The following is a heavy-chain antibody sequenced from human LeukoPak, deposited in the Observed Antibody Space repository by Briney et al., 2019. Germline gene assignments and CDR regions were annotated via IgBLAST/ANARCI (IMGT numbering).Heavy chain of an antibody. J-gene: IGHJ3*02. Sequence: PGGSLRLSCAASGFLFSDSYMTWIRQAPGKGLELLSYISGSSSDVNYIDSVRGRFTISRDNSKNTLFLQMNSLRAEDTAVYYCATKVVTDAFDIWGQGTMVTVSS. V-gene: IGHV3-11*03. CDR1: GFLFSDSY. D-gene: IGHD3-22*01. CDR2: ISGSSSDV. CDR3: ATKVVTDAFDI.